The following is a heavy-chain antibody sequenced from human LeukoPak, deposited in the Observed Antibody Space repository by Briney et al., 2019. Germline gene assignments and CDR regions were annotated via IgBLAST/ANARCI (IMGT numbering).Heavy chain of an antibody. V-gene: IGHV3-30*04. D-gene: IGHD3-10*01. CDR2: ISYDGSNK. CDR1: GFTFSSYA. Sequence: PGGSLRLSCAASGFTFSSYAMHWVRQAPGKGLEWVAVISYDGSNKYYADSVKGRFTISRDNAENSLYLQMNSLRAEDTAVYYCARARGFFDYWGQGTLVTVTS. CDR3: ARARGFFDY. J-gene: IGHJ4*02.